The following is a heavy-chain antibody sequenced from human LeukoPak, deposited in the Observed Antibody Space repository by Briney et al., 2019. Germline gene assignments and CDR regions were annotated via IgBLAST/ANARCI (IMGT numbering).Heavy chain of an antibody. CDR1: GFTFSSYA. D-gene: IGHD3-22*01. Sequence: GGSLRLSCAASGFTFSSYAMHWVRQAPGKGLEWVAVISYDGSNKYYADSVKGRFTISRDNSKNTLYLQMNSLRAEDTAVCYCARGLPGGVVVIGYFDYWGQGTLVTVSS. CDR2: ISYDGSNK. V-gene: IGHV3-30*04. J-gene: IGHJ4*02. CDR3: ARGLPGGVVVIGYFDY.